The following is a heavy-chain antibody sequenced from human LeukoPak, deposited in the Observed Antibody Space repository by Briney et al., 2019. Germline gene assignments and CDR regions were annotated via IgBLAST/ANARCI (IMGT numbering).Heavy chain of an antibody. Sequence: ASVKVSCKASGYTFTSYGISWVRQAPGQGLEGMGIMNPSAGSTTYAQKFQGRVTMTRDTSTSTVYMELSSLRFEDTAVYYCARDWAERAVAYPDYWGQGSLVTVSS. CDR1: GYTFTSYG. D-gene: IGHD6-19*01. CDR2: MNPSAGST. CDR3: ARDWAERAVAYPDY. V-gene: IGHV1-46*01. J-gene: IGHJ4*02.